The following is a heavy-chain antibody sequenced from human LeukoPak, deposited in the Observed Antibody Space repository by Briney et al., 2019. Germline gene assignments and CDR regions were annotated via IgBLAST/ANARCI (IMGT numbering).Heavy chain of an antibody. CDR3: ARDPIDSNNVNYGLDV. V-gene: IGHV4-59*01. CDR2: IYYSGST. D-gene: IGHD4-11*01. Sequence: TSETLSLTCTVSGGSISSYYWSWIRQPPGKGLEWIGYIYYSGSTNYNPSLKSRVTISVDTSKNQFSLKLSSVTAADTAVYYCARDPIDSNNVNYGLDVWGQGTTVTVSS. J-gene: IGHJ6*02. CDR1: GGSISSYY.